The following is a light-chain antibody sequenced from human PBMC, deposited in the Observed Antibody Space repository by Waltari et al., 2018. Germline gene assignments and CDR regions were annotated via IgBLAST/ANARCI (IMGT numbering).Light chain of an antibody. CDR1: QSLVDSNGNTY. CDR2: RVS. CDR3: MQGTHWPPT. J-gene: IGKJ4*01. V-gene: IGKV2-30*01. Sequence: DAVLRYSPLSLPVTLGQRASISCTSSQSLVDSNGNTYLNRYQQRPGQSPRRLHYRVSNRDSGVPDRISESGSGTDFTLTMNRMEAEDVGVYYCMQGTHWPPTFGGGTKVEIK.